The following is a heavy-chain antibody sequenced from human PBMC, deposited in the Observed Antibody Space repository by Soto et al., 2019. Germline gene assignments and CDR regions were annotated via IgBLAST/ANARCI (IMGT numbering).Heavy chain of an antibody. V-gene: IGHV1-8*01. CDR2: MSPKSGDT. D-gene: IGHD2-15*01. CDR3: AEGPHSWGFDF. Sequence: QVQLVQSGAEVKKPGASVKVSCKGSGYTFTSNDINWVRQATGQGFEWMGWMSPKSGDTGYSQKFQGRVTMTRDTSRSTAYMELSSLRSEDTAVYYCAEGPHSWGFDFWGQGTLVTVSS. CDR1: GYTFTSND. J-gene: IGHJ4*02.